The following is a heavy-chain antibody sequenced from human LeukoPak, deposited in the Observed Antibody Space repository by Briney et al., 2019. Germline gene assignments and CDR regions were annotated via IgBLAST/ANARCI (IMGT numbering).Heavy chain of an antibody. CDR1: GGSISSGSYY. CDR3: ARDRRGGL. Sequence: SETLSLTCTVSGGSISSGSYYWSWIRQPAGKGLEWIGRIYTSGSTNYNPSLKSRVTISVDTSKNQFSLKLSSVTAADTAVYYCARDRRGGLWGQGTLVTVSS. CDR2: IYTSGST. D-gene: IGHD3-10*01. V-gene: IGHV4-61*02. J-gene: IGHJ4*02.